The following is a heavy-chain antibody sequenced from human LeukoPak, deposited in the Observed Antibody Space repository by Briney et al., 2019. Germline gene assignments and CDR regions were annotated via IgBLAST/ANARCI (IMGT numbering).Heavy chain of an antibody. CDR1: GFTFDDYA. J-gene: IGHJ3*02. V-gene: IGHV3-9*01. Sequence: GRSLRLSCAASGFTFDDYAMHWVRQAPGKGLEWVSGISWNSGSIGYADSVKGRFTISRDNAKNSLYLQMNSLRAEDTALYYCHGMGLLPADAFDIWGQGTMVTVSS. CDR3: HGMGLLPADAFDI. CDR2: ISWNSGSI. D-gene: IGHD3-22*01.